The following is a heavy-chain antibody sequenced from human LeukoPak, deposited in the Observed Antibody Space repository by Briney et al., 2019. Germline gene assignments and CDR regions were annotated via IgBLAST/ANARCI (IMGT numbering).Heavy chain of an antibody. CDR1: GYTFTGYY. CDR3: ARPGRRFVTIFFEGRGLYYFDY. Sequence: ASVKVSCKASGYTFTGYYMHWVRQAPGQGLEWMGWINPNSGGTNYAQKFQGRVTMTRDTSISTAYMELSRLRSDDTAVYYCARPGRRFVTIFFEGRGLYYFDYWGQGTLVTVSS. J-gene: IGHJ4*02. CDR2: INPNSGGT. D-gene: IGHD3-9*01. V-gene: IGHV1-2*02.